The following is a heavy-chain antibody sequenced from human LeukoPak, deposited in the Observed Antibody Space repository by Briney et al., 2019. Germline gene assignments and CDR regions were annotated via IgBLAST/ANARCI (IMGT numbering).Heavy chain of an antibody. CDR3: ARAPSPLFDY. V-gene: IGHV3-48*02. Sequence: GGSLRLSCAASEFTFSTYSMSWVRQAPGKGLEWVSYISSSSSTIYYADSVKGRFTISRDNAKDSLYLQMNSLRDEDTAVYYCARAPSPLFDYWGQGTLVTASS. J-gene: IGHJ4*02. CDR1: EFTFSTYS. CDR2: ISSSSSTI.